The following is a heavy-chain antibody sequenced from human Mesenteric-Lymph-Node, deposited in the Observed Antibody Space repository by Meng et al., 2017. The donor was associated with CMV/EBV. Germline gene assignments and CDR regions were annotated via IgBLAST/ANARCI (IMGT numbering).Heavy chain of an antibody. CDR3: ARGGGNYDSSGPSDY. J-gene: IGHJ4*02. V-gene: IGHV3-7*04. D-gene: IGHD3-22*01. CDR2: IKQDGSEK. Sequence: GGSLRLSCAASGFTFSDYYMSWVRQAPGKGLEWVANIKQDGSEKYYVDSVKGRFTISRDNAKNSLYLQMNSLRAEDTAVYYCARGGGNYDSSGPSDYWGQGTLVTVSS. CDR1: GFTFSDYY.